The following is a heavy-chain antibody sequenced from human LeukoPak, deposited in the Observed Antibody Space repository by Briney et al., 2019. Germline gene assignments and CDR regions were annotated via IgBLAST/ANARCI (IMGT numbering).Heavy chain of an antibody. Sequence: PGGSLRLSCAVSGFTFSSYWMSWVRQAPGKGLEWVANIKQDGSEKYYVDSMKGRFTISRDNAKNSLYLQMNSLRAEDTAVYYCARDRVAGTHDLWGQGTLVTVSS. CDR2: IKQDGSEK. D-gene: IGHD6-19*01. J-gene: IGHJ4*02. CDR1: GFTFSSYW. V-gene: IGHV3-7*01. CDR3: ARDRVAGTHDL.